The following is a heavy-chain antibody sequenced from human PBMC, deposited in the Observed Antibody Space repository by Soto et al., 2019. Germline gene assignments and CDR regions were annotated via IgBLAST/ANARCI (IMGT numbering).Heavy chain of an antibody. CDR1: GGTFSSYA. Sequence: QVQLVQSGAEVKKPGSSVKVSCKASGGTFSSYAISWVRQAPGQGLEWMGGIIPIFGTANYAQKFQGRVTITADESRSPAYRELSSLRSEDTAVYYCARIVQRVYAPLPYYYGMDVWGQGTTVTVSS. CDR3: ARIVQRVYAPLPYYYGMDV. CDR2: IIPIFGTA. V-gene: IGHV1-69*01. D-gene: IGHD2-8*01. J-gene: IGHJ6*02.